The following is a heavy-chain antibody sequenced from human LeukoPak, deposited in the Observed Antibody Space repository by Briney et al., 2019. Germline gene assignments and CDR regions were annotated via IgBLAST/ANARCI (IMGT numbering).Heavy chain of an antibody. J-gene: IGHJ6*02. V-gene: IGHV3-66*01. CDR3: ASTGGNSPYYYYYGMDV. Sequence: PGGSLRLSCAASGFTVSSNYMSWVRQAPGKGLEWVSVIYSGGSTYYADSVKGRFTISRDNSKNTLYLQMNSLRAEDTAVYYCASTGGNSPYYYYYGMDVRGQGTTVTVSS. CDR1: GFTVSSNY. CDR2: IYSGGST. D-gene: IGHD4-23*01.